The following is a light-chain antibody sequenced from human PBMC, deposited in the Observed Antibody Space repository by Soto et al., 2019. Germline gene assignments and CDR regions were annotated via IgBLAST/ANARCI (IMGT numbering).Light chain of an antibody. CDR1: SSNIGSNY. CDR2: RNN. V-gene: IGLV1-47*01. CDR3: AAWDDSLSAGV. Sequence: QSVLTQPPSASGTPGQRVTISCSGSSSNIGSNYVYWYQQLPGTAPKPLIYRNNQRPSGVPDRFSGSKSGTSASLAISGLRSEDEADYYCAAWDDSLSAGVFGGGTKLTVL. J-gene: IGLJ3*02.